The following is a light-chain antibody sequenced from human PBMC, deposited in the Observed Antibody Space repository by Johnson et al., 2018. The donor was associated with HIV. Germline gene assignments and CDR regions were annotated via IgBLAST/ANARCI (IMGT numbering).Light chain of an antibody. Sequence: QSVLTQPPSVSAAPGQKVTISCSGSSSNIGNNYVSWYQQLPGTAPQLLIYENNKRPSGIPDRFSGSKSGTSATLGITGLQTGDEADYYCGTWDSSLSGVFGTGTKVTGL. CDR1: SSNIGNNY. J-gene: IGLJ1*01. CDR3: GTWDSSLSGV. V-gene: IGLV1-51*02. CDR2: ENN.